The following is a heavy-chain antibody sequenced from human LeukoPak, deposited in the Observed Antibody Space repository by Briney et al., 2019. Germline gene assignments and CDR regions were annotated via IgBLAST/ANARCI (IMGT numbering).Heavy chain of an antibody. D-gene: IGHD1-1*01. CDR3: ARKGFSPPPGPQPDTRRTAFDS. V-gene: IGHV4-4*02. CDR2: IYHSGST. CDR1: GGSIVSDIW. Sequence: SETLSLTCVVSGGSIVSDIWWSWVRQPPGKGLQWVGEIYHSGSTNYNPSLKSRVTVSVDKSKNQFSLMLTSVTAADTAVYYGARKGFSPPPGPQPDTRRTAFDSWGQGTMVTVSS. J-gene: IGHJ3*01.